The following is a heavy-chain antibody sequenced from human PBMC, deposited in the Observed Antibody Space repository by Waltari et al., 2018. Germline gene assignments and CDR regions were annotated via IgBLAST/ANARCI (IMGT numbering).Heavy chain of an antibody. V-gene: IGHV1-58*01. CDR2: IVVGSGNT. CDR3: AADSTAMAPRFDY. D-gene: IGHD5-18*01. J-gene: IGHJ4*02. Sequence: QMQLVQSGPEVKKPGTSVKVSCKASGFTFTSSAVQWVRQARGQRLEWIGWIVVGSGNTNYAQKFQERVTITRDMSTSTAYMELSSLRSEDTAVYYCAADSTAMAPRFDYWGQGTLVTVSS. CDR1: GFTFTSSA.